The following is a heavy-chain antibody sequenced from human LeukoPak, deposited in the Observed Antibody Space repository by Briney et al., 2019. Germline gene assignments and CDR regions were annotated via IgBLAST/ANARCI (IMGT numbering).Heavy chain of an antibody. CDR3: AGAALGYCSGGSCLNWFDP. Sequence: ASVKVSCKASGYTFTGYYMHWVRQAPGQGLEWMGWINPNSGGTNYAQEFQGRVTMTRDTSISTAYMELSRLRSDDTAVYYCAGAALGYCSGGSCLNWFDPWGQGTLVTVSS. V-gene: IGHV1-2*02. CDR1: GYTFTGYY. J-gene: IGHJ5*02. CDR2: INPNSGGT. D-gene: IGHD2-15*01.